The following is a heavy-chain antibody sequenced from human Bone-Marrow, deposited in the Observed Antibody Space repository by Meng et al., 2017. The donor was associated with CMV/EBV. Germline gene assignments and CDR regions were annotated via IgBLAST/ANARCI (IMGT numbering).Heavy chain of an antibody. CDR1: GFTFSSYA. V-gene: IGHV3-30-3*01. Sequence: GGSLRLSCAASGFTFSSYAMHWVRQAPGKGLEWVAVISYDGSNKYYADSVKGRFTISRDNSKNTLYLQMNSLRAEDTAVYYCARDGTGSYSRFDYCGQGTLVTVSS. CDR3: ARDGTGSYSRFDY. CDR2: ISYDGSNK. D-gene: IGHD1-26*01. J-gene: IGHJ4*02.